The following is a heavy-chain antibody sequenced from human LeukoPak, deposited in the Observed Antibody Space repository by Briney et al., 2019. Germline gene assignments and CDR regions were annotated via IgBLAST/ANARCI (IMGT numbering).Heavy chain of an antibody. Sequence: GGSLRLSCAASGFTFSSYAMSWVRQAPGKGLEWVSAISGSGGSTYYADSVKGRFTISRDNSKNTLYLQMNSLRAEDTAVYYCAKDWLLGDYELYYFDYWGQGTLVTVSS. CDR2: ISGSGGST. J-gene: IGHJ4*02. D-gene: IGHD4-17*01. CDR1: GFTFSSYA. V-gene: IGHV3-23*01. CDR3: AKDWLLGDYELYYFDY.